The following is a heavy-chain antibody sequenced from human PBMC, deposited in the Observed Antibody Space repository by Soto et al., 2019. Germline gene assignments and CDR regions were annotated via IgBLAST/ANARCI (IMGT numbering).Heavy chain of an antibody. V-gene: IGHV3-30*02. Sequence: PGGSLRLSCAASGFTFSTLGMHWVRQAPGKGLEWVALIWSDGSNKYYADSVKGRFTISRDNSKKTLYLQMNSLRAEDTAVYYCAKDAYRMVRGLRGMDVWGQGTTVTVSS. CDR3: AKDAYRMVRGLRGMDV. CDR2: IWSDGSNK. D-gene: IGHD3-10*01. CDR1: GFTFSTLG. J-gene: IGHJ6*02.